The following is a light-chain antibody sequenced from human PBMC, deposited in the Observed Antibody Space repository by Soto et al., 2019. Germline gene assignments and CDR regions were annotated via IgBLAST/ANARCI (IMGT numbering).Light chain of an antibody. CDR3: QHYNSYSEA. Sequence: LLTQSPGTLSLSPGERATLSCRASQTVSSNYLAWYQQRPGQAPRLLIYDASTRATGTPSRLSGSGSGTEFTLTISSLQPDDFATYYCQHYNSYSEAFGQGTKVDI. J-gene: IGKJ1*01. V-gene: IGKV3-20*01. CDR2: DAS. CDR1: QTVSSNY.